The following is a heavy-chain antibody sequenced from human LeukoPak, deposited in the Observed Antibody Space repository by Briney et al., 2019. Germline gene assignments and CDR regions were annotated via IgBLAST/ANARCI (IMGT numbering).Heavy chain of an antibody. D-gene: IGHD5-18*01. J-gene: IGHJ4*02. Sequence: SETLSLTCTVSGGSISRNNYYWGWLRQPPGKGLEWIGTVYYTGSTSYNPSLKSRVTISVDTSKNQFSLKLSSVTAADTAIYYCATHVDATRGYYFEDWGQGTLVTVSS. V-gene: IGHV4-39*01. CDR2: VYYTGST. CDR1: GGSISRNNYY. CDR3: ATHVDATRGYYFED.